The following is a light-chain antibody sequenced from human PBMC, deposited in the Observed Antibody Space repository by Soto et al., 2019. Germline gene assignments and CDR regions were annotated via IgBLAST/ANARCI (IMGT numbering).Light chain of an antibody. Sequence: QLVLTQSPSASASLGASVKLTCTLRSGHSSYAIAWHQQQPEKGPRYLMKLNSDGSHSKGDGIPDRFSGSSSGAERYLTLSSLQSEDEADYYCQTWGTGSVVFGGGTKLTVL. J-gene: IGLJ2*01. V-gene: IGLV4-69*01. CDR1: SGHSSYA. CDR2: LNSDGSH. CDR3: QTWGTGSVV.